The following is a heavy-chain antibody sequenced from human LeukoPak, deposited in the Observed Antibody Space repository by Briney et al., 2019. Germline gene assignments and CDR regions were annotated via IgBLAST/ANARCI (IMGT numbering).Heavy chain of an antibody. Sequence: PSETLSLTCTVSGGSISSYYWSWIRQPPGKGLEWIGYIHYSGSTNYNPSLKSRVTISLDTSKNQFSLKLNSVTAADTAVYYCARYIAAAQTYYFDYWGQGTLVTVSS. CDR1: GGSISSYY. D-gene: IGHD6-13*01. V-gene: IGHV4-59*08. CDR2: IHYSGST. J-gene: IGHJ4*02. CDR3: ARYIAAAQTYYFDY.